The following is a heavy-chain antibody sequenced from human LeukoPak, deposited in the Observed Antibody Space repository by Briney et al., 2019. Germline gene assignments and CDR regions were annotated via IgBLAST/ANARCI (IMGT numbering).Heavy chain of an antibody. J-gene: IGHJ4*02. CDR2: VYHSGST. CDR1: GGSISSSYW. CDR3: AREGRLQWSNLFDY. V-gene: IGHV4-4*02. Sequence: SGTLSLTCAVSGGSISSSYWWSWVRQPPGKGLEWIGEVYHSGSTNYYPSLKSRVTISIEKSKNQFSLKLSSVTAADTAVYYCAREGRLQWSNLFDYWGQGTVVTVSS. D-gene: IGHD5-24*01.